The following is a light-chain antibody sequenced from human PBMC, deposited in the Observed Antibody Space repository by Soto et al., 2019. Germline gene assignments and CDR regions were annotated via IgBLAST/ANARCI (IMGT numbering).Light chain of an antibody. CDR1: QTISSW. CDR2: KAS. CDR3: QHYNSYSEA. J-gene: IGKJ1*01. V-gene: IGKV1-5*03. Sequence: DIQMTQSPSTLSGSVGDRVTITCRASQTISSWLAWYQQKPGKAPKLLIYKASTLKSGVPSRFGGIASGTEFPLNISWLRPDDFATYYCQHYNSYSEAFGQGTKVELK.